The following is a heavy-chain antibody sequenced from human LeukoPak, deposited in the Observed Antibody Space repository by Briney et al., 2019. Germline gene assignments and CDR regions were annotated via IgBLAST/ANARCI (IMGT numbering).Heavy chain of an antibody. J-gene: IGHJ5*02. Sequence: SVKVSCKASGGTFSNYAISWVRQAPGQGLEWMGGIIPIFGTANYAQKFQGRVTITTDESTSTAYMELSSLRSEDTAVYYCASKYCSSTSCYLNWFDPWGQGTLVTVSS. CDR1: GGTFSNYA. V-gene: IGHV1-69*05. CDR3: ASKYCSSTSCYLNWFDP. D-gene: IGHD2-2*01. CDR2: IIPIFGTA.